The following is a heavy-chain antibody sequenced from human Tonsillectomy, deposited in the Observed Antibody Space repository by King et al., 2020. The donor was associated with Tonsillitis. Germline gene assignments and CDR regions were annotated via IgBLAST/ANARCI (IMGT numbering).Heavy chain of an antibody. CDR1: GYSFTSYW. J-gene: IGHJ3*02. V-gene: IGHV5-10-1*03. D-gene: IGHD3-22*01. CDR2: IDPSDSYT. Sequence: VQLVESGAEVKKPGESLRISCTGSGYSFTSYWISWVRQMPGKGLEWMGRIDPSDSYTNYSPSFQGHVTISADKSISTAYLQWSSLKASDTAMYYCARHIWVVIGHGVDAFDIWGQGTMVTVSS. CDR3: ARHIWVVIGHGVDAFDI.